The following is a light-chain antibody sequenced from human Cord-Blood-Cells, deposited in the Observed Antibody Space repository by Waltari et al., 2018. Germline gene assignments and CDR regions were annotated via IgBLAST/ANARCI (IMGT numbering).Light chain of an antibody. CDR1: QSVSSY. Sequence: EIVLTQSPATLSLSPGARATLSCRASQSVSSYLAWYQQKPGQAPRLLIYDASNRATGIPARFSGSGSGTDFTLTISSLEPEDFAVYYCQQRSNWTFGQGTKVKIK. J-gene: IGKJ1*01. CDR2: DAS. CDR3: QQRSNWT. V-gene: IGKV3-11*01.